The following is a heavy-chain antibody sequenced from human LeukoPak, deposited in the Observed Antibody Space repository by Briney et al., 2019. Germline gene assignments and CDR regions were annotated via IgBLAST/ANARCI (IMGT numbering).Heavy chain of an antibody. Sequence: WASVKVSCKASGYTFTGYYMHWVRQAPGQGLEWMGWINPNSGGTNYAQKFHGRVTMTRDTSISTAYMELSRLGSDDTAVYYCARETCSGGSCYSWYRTNPYGMDVWGQGTTVTVSS. J-gene: IGHJ6*02. CDR1: GYTFTGYY. CDR3: ARETCSGGSCYSWYRTNPYGMDV. V-gene: IGHV1-2*02. D-gene: IGHD2-15*01. CDR2: INPNSGGT.